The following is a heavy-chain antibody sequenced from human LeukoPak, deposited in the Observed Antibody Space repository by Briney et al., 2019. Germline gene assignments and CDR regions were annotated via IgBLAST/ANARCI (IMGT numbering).Heavy chain of an antibody. CDR2: IYYSGST. D-gene: IGHD2-2*01. CDR1: GGSINSYY. J-gene: IGHJ3*02. V-gene: IGHV4-59*05. CDR3: ASPQDIVVVPAAMGISDAFDI. Sequence: SETLSLTCTVSGGSINSYYWSWIRQPPGKGLEWIGSIYYSGSTYYNPSLKSRVTISVDTSKNQFSLKLSSATAADTAVYYCASPQDIVVVPAAMGISDAFDIWGQGTMVTVSS.